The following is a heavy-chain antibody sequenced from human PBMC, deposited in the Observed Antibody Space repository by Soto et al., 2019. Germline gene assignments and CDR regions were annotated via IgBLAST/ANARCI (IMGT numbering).Heavy chain of an antibody. D-gene: IGHD3-16*01. Sequence: GGSLRRCCAASGFKVSNYAMSWVRQAPGKGLEWVSLISATGGGTYYADSVKGRFTISRDNSHNTLYLQVHSLTAEDTAAYYCAKDRRAGGNSAFYFDFWGQGAQVTVSS. CDR1: GFKVSNYA. J-gene: IGHJ4*02. V-gene: IGHV3-23*01. CDR3: AKDRRAGGNSAFYFDF. CDR2: ISATGGGT.